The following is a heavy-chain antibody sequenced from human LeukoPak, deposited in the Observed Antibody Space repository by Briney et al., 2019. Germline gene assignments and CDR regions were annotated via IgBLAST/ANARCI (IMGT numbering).Heavy chain of an antibody. CDR2: ISYDGSNE. CDR1: GFTFSTYG. Sequence: GGSLRLSCAASGFTFSTYGMHWVRQAPGKGLGWVAVISYDGSNEYYADSVKGRFTISRDNSKNTLYLQMSSLRAEDTAVYYCAKEFNRGLPDYWGQGTLVTVPS. V-gene: IGHV3-30*18. CDR3: AKEFNRGLPDY. D-gene: IGHD2-21*01. J-gene: IGHJ4*02.